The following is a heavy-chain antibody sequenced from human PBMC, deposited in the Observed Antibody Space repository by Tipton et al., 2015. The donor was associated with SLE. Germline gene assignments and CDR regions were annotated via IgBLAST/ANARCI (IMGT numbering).Heavy chain of an antibody. J-gene: IGHJ5*02. CDR3: ARAGLRKGPGIPGWFDP. Sequence: TLSLTCTVSGDSISSHYWAWIRQSPGKGLEWIEYIYYTGNSNYNPSLKSRVSTSVDTSKNQFSQRLTSVTAADTAVYYCARAGLRKGPGIPGWFDPWGQGILVTVSS. CDR2: IYYTGNS. V-gene: IGHV4-59*11. D-gene: IGHD3-3*01. CDR1: GDSISSHY.